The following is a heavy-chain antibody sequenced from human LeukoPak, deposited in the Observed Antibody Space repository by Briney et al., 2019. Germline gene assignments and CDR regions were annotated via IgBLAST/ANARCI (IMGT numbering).Heavy chain of an antibody. CDR1: GGSISSGGYY. Sequence: SETLSLTCTVSGGSISSGGYYWSWIRQHPGKGLEWIGYIYYSGSTYYNPSLKSRVTISVDTSKNQFSLKLSSVTAADTAVYYCARAVSGRFDYWGQGTLVTVSS. J-gene: IGHJ4*02. CDR2: IYYSGST. V-gene: IGHV4-31*03. D-gene: IGHD6-19*01. CDR3: ARAVSGRFDY.